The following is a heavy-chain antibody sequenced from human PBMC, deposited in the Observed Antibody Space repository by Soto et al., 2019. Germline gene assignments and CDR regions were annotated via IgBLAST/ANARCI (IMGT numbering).Heavy chain of an antibody. CDR2: INAGNANT. Sequence: QVHLVQSGAEVKKPGASVKLSCKASGYTFSGYVMHWLRQAPGQRLEWMGWINAGNANTQYSQKFQGRFTITRDTSASAVYLELSSLRSEDTAVYYCANGRYHDFWSGYYQFDYWGQGTLVTVSS. CDR3: ANGRYHDFWSGYYQFDY. J-gene: IGHJ4*02. D-gene: IGHD3-3*01. CDR1: GYTFSGYV. V-gene: IGHV1-3*01.